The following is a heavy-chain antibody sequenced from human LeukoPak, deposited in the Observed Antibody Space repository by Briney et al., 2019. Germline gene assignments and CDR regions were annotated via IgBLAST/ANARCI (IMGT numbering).Heavy chain of an antibody. CDR1: GFTFSSYA. CDR3: ARAGELRYMDV. J-gene: IGHJ6*03. Sequence: GGSLRLSCAASGFTFSSYAMYWVRQAPGKGLEWVAVISYDGSDKFYADSVKGRFTISRDNAKNSLFLQMSSLRADDTAIYYCARAGELRYMDVWGKGTAVTVSS. D-gene: IGHD3-16*01. V-gene: IGHV3-30*04. CDR2: ISYDGSDK.